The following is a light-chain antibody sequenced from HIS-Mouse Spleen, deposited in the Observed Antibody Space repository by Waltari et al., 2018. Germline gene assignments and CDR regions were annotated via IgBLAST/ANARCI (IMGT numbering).Light chain of an antibody. CDR2: GAS. Sequence: EIVLTQSPGTLSLSPGESATLSCRASQSVSRSYLAWYQQKPGQAPRLLIYGASSRATGIPDRFSGSGSGTDFTLTISRLEPEDFAVYYCQQYGSSFTFGPGTKVDIK. CDR3: QQYGSSFT. J-gene: IGKJ3*01. CDR1: QSVSRSY. V-gene: IGKV3-20*01.